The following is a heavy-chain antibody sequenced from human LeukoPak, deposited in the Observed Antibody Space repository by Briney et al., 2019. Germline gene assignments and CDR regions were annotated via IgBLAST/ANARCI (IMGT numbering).Heavy chain of an antibody. J-gene: IGHJ4*02. V-gene: IGHV3-23*01. Sequence: GGSLRLSCAASGFTFSNNAMSWVRQAPGKGLEWVSAISGSGGSTYYADSVKGRLTISRDNSKNTLYLQMNSLRAEDTAIYYCADRPLFDYWGQGTLVTVSS. CDR3: ADRPLFDY. CDR1: GFTFSNNA. CDR2: ISGSGGST.